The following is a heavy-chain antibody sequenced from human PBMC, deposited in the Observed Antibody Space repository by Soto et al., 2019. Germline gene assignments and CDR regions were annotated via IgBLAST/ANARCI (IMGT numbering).Heavy chain of an antibody. CDR3: ARSPSSTTCYCCGTTFWGHTHYYGMDV. CDR1: GFTFSSYS. J-gene: IGHJ6*02. D-gene: IGHD2-2*01. Sequence: GGSLRLSCAASGFTFSSYSMNWVRQAPGKGLEWVSYISSSSSTIYYADSVKGRFTISRDNAKNSLYLQMNSLRDDDTAVYYCARSPSSTTCYCCGTTFWGHTHYYGMDVWGQGTTVTVSS. V-gene: IGHV3-48*02. CDR2: ISSSSSTI.